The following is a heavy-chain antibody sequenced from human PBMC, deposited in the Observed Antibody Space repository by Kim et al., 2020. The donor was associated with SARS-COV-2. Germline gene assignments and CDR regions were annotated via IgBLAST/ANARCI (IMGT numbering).Heavy chain of an antibody. Sequence: SETLSLTCTVSGGSISSSSYYWGWIRQPPGKGLEWIGSIYYSGSTYYNPSLKSRVTISVDTSKNQFSLKLSSVTAADTAVYYCARDRLAAPGDWACVFD. CDR3: ARDRLAAPGDWACVFD. CDR2: IYYSGST. V-gene: IGHV4-39*07. J-gene: IGHJ4*01. CDR1: GGSISSSSYY. D-gene: IGHD2-21*01.